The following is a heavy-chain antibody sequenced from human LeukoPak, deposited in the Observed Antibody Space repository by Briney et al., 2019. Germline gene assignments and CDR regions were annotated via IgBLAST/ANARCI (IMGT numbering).Heavy chain of an antibody. Sequence: PGGSLRLSCAASGFTFDDYAMHWVRQAPGKGLEWVSGISWNSGSIGYADSVKGRFTISRDNAKNSLYLQMNSLRAEDTALYYCAKDKGPDSSGWYGVGGYFDYWGQGTLVTVSS. CDR3: AKDKGPDSSGWYGVGGYFDY. V-gene: IGHV3-9*01. J-gene: IGHJ4*02. D-gene: IGHD6-19*01. CDR1: GFTFDDYA. CDR2: ISWNSGSI.